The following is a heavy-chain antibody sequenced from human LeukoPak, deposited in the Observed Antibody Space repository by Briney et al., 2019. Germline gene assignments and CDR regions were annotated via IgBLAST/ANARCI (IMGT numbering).Heavy chain of an antibody. Sequence: SLRLSCAASGFTFDDYAMHWVRQAPGKGLEWVSGISWNSGSIGYADSVKGRFTISRDNAKNSLYLQMNSLRAEDTAVYYCARGTAGGVINWGIDYWGQGTLVTVSS. CDR2: ISWNSGSI. CDR1: GFTFDDYA. CDR3: ARGTAGGVINWGIDY. J-gene: IGHJ4*02. V-gene: IGHV3-9*01. D-gene: IGHD3-16*02.